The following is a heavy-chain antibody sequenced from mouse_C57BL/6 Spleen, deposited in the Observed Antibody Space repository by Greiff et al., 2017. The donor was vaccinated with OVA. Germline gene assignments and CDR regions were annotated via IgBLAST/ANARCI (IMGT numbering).Heavy chain of an antibody. D-gene: IGHD2-1*01. CDR2: IYPGGGDT. J-gene: IGHJ2*01. CDR1: GYAFSSYW. V-gene: IGHV1-80*01. Sequence: QVQLQQSGAELVKPGASVKISCKASGYAFSSYWMNWVKQRPGKGLEWIGQIYPGGGDTNYNGKFKGKATLTADKSSSTAYMQLSSLTSEDSAVYFCAKGGNYESLYYWGQGTTLTVSS. CDR3: AKGGNYESLYY.